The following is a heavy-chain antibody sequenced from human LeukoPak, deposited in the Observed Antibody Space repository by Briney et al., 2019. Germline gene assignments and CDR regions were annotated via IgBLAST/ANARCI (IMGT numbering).Heavy chain of an antibody. Sequence: GGSLRLSCAASGFTFSSYEMNWVRQAPGKGLEGVSYISGSGSTIYYADSVKGRFSMSRDNAKNSLYMQMNSLKTEDTAVYYCTTAYDGVTAGDYWGQGTLVSVSS. V-gene: IGHV3-48*03. J-gene: IGHJ4*02. D-gene: IGHD2-8*01. CDR2: ISGSGSTI. CDR3: TTAYDGVTAGDY. CDR1: GFTFSSYE.